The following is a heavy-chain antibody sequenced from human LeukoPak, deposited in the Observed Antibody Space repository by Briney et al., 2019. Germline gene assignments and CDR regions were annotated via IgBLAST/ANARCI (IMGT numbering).Heavy chain of an antibody. D-gene: IGHD5-24*01. V-gene: IGHV3-30*19. CDR1: GFTFSSYG. CDR3: ARDREMATIWRIWYYFDY. Sequence: GGSLRLSCATSGFTFSSYGMHWVRQAPGKGLEWVAVISYDGSNKYYADSVKGRFTISRDNSKNTLYLQMNSLRAEDTAVYYCARDREMATIWRIWYYFDYWGQGTLVTVSS. J-gene: IGHJ4*02. CDR2: ISYDGSNK.